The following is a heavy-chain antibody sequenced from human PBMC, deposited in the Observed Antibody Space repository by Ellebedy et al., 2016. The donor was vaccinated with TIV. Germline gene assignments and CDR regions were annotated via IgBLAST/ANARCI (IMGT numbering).Heavy chain of an antibody. J-gene: IGHJ4*02. CDR2: IYYSGST. CDR1: GGSISSSSYY. V-gene: IGHV4-39*01. CDR3: ARQYTMVRGVIYYFDY. Sequence: SETLSLTCTVSGGSISSSSYYWGWIRQPPGKGLEWIGSIYYSGSTYYNPSLKSRVTISVDTSKNQFSLKLSSVTAADTAVYYCARQYTMVRGVIYYFDYWGQGTLVTVSS. D-gene: IGHD3-10*01.